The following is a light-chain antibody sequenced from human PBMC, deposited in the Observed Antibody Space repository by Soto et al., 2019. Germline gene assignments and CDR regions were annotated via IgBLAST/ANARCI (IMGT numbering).Light chain of an antibody. Sequence: QSVLTQPPSASGSPVQSVTISCTGTSSDVGRFNFVSWYQQHPGKAPRLLIYEVTKRPSGVPDRFSGSKSGNAASLTVSGLQAEDEADYICSSYTGSRDPYVFGTGTKVTVL. CDR1: SSDVGRFNF. V-gene: IGLV2-8*01. CDR3: SSYTGSRDPYV. CDR2: EVT. J-gene: IGLJ1*01.